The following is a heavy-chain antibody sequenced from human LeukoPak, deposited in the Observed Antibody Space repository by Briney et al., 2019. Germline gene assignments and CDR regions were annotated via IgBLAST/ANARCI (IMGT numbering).Heavy chain of an antibody. Sequence: GESLKISCKGSGYSFTSYWIGWVRQMPGKGLGWMGITYPGDSDTRYSPSFQGQVTISADKSISTAYLQWSSLKASDTAMYYCARNWSWRLGSRPYDYFMDVWGKGTTVTISS. CDR3: ARNWSWRLGSRPYDYFMDV. CDR2: TYPGDSDT. D-gene: IGHD3-10*01. V-gene: IGHV5-51*01. CDR1: GYSFTSYW. J-gene: IGHJ6*03.